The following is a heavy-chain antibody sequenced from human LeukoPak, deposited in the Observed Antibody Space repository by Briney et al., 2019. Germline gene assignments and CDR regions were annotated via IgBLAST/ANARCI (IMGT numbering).Heavy chain of an antibody. D-gene: IGHD2-15*01. CDR2: ISGSSSTI. Sequence: GGSLRLSCAASGFTFSSYSMNWVRQAPGKGLEWLSYISGSSSTIYYTDSVKGRFTISRDNAKNSLYLQMDSLRAEDTAVYYCARESLGYCSGSTCYYFYMDFWGKGTTVTVSS. CDR3: ARESLGYCSGSTCYYFYMDF. V-gene: IGHV3-48*04. CDR1: GFTFSSYS. J-gene: IGHJ6*03.